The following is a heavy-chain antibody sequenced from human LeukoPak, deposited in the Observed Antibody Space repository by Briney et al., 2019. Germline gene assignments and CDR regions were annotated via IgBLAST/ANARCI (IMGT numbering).Heavy chain of an antibody. V-gene: IGHV1-2*06. CDR2: INPNSGGT. CDR1: GYTFTGYY. Sequence: ASVKVSCKASGYTFTGYYMHWVRQAPGQGLEWMGRINPNSGGTNYAQKFQGRVTMTRDTSISTAYMELSRLRSDDTAVYYCARAEDYGGKLSSDHWGQGTLVTVSS. D-gene: IGHD4-23*01. J-gene: IGHJ4*02. CDR3: ARAEDYGGKLSSDH.